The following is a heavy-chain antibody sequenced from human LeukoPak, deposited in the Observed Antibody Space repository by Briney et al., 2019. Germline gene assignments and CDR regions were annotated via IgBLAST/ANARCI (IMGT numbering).Heavy chain of an antibody. D-gene: IGHD5-24*01. CDR2: IYHSGST. CDR3: ARARSGGRWLQFRYFDL. J-gene: IGHJ2*01. CDR1: GGSISSGGYS. Sequence: PSQTLSLTCAVSGGSISSGGYSWSWIRQPPGKGLEWIGYIYHSGSTYYNPSLKSRVTISVDRSKNQFSLKLSSVTAADTAVYYCARARSGGRWLQFRYFDLWGRGTLVTVSS. V-gene: IGHV4-30-2*01.